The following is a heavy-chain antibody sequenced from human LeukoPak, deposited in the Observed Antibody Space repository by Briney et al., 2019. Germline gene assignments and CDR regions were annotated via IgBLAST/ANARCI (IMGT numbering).Heavy chain of an antibody. Sequence: SETLSLTCTVSGGSISSGGYYWSWIRQPPGKGLEWIGEINHSGSTNYNPSLKSRVTISVDTSKNQFSLKLSSVTAADTAVYYCAREIRVTGDWAYWGQGTLVTVSS. D-gene: IGHD7-27*01. V-gene: IGHV4-39*07. CDR2: INHSGST. CDR1: GGSISSGGYY. CDR3: AREIRVTGDWAY. J-gene: IGHJ4*02.